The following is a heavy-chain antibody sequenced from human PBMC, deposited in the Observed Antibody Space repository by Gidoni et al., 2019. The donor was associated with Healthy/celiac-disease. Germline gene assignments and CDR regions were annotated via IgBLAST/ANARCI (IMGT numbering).Heavy chain of an antibody. V-gene: IGHV3-7*01. J-gene: IGHJ4*02. CDR2: IKQDGSEK. CDR3: ARGRKYYYDSSGHIDY. CDR1: GFPFSSFW. D-gene: IGHD3-22*01. Sequence: EVQLVESGGGLVQPGGSLRLSCAASGFPFSSFWKSWVRQAPGKGLEWVANIKQDGSEKYYVDSVKGRFTISRDNAKNSLYLQMNSLRAEDTAVYYCARGRKYYYDSSGHIDYWGQGTLVTVSS.